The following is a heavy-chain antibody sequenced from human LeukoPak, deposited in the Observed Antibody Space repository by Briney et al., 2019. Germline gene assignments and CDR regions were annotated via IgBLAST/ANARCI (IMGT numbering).Heavy chain of an antibody. CDR2: IYHSGST. CDR3: ARDSTTVTTNGMDV. CDR1: GYSISSGYY. V-gene: IGHV4-38-2*02. J-gene: IGHJ6*02. Sequence: SETLSLTCNVSGYSISSGYYWGWIRQPPGKGLEWIGSIYHSGSTYYNPSLKSRVTISVDTSKNQFSLKLSSVTAADTAVYYCARDSTTVTTNGMDVWGQGTTVTVSS. D-gene: IGHD4-17*01.